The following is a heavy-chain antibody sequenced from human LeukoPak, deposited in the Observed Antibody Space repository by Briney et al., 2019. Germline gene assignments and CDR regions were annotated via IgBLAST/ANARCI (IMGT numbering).Heavy chain of an antibody. CDR2: IKEDGSEK. CDR1: GFTFSSYW. V-gene: IGHV3-7*05. Sequence: GGSLRLSCASSGFTFSSYWMSWVRQAPGKGLEWVANIKEDGSEKDYVDSVKGRFTISRDNAKNSLYLQMNSLRAEDTAIYYCARDWGAAGLWDYWGQGTLVTVSS. D-gene: IGHD6-13*01. CDR3: ARDWGAAGLWDY. J-gene: IGHJ4*02.